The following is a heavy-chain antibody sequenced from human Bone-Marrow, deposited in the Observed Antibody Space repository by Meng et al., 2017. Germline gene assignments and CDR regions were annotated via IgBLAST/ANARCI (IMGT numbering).Heavy chain of an antibody. CDR1: GFTFSSYA. CDR3: ARTPGRWYYFDQ. Sequence: GESLKISCAASGFTFSSYAFHWVRQAPGKGLEWVAVISNDDGSNKYYADSVKGRFTISRDNSKNTLYLQMNSLRAEDTAVYYCARTPGRWYYFDQWGQGTLVTVSS. J-gene: IGHJ4*02. D-gene: IGHD2-15*01. V-gene: IGHV3-30*04. CDR2: ISNDDGSNK.